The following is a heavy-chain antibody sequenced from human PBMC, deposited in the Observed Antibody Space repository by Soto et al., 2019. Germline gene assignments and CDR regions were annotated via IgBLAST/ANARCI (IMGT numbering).Heavy chain of an antibody. CDR1: GYTFTSYG. J-gene: IGHJ4*02. V-gene: IGHV1-18*01. CDR3: ARDADVAGTFDY. CDR2: ISAYNGNT. D-gene: IGHD6-19*01. Sequence: ASVKVSCKASGYTFTSYGISWVRPAPGQGLEWMGWISAYNGNTNYAQKLQGRVTMTTDTSTSTAYMELRSLRSDDTAVYYCARDADVAGTFDYWGQGTLVTVSS.